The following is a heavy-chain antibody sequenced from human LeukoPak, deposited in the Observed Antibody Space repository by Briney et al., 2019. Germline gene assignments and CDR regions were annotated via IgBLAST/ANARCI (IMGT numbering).Heavy chain of an antibody. V-gene: IGHV3-30*02. CDR1: GFTFSSNG. Sequence: GGSLRLSCAASGFTFSSNGMHWVRQAPGKGLEWVAFIRYDGSNKYYADSVKGRFTISRDNSKNTLYLQMNSLRAEDTAVYYCATLYDRDSSSWYGFNAFDLWGQGTMVTVSS. J-gene: IGHJ3*01. CDR3: ATLYDRDSSSWYGFNAFDL. CDR2: IRYDGSNK. D-gene: IGHD6-13*01.